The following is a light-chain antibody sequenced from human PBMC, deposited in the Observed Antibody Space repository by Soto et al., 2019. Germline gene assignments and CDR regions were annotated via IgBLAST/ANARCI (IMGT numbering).Light chain of an antibody. CDR2: DDN. V-gene: IGLV3-21*02. J-gene: IGLJ1*01. Sequence: SSELTQPPSVSVARGQTARITCGGNNIGSTSVHWYKQSPGQAPVLVVYDDNDRRSWSPERFSGFNSENTATLTITRVEAGDEADYYCRVCNIRTAHYVFGTGTKVTV. CDR3: RVCNIRTAHYV. CDR1: NIGSTS.